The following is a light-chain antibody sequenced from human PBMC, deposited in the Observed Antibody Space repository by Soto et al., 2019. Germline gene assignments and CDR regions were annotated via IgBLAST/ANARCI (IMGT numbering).Light chain of an antibody. Sequence: PQSPSYLSAFVVDRVTITCRASQSIANYLNWYQQKPGKAPKLLIYAASTLESGVPSRFSGSGSGTDFTLTISSLQPEDFATYYCLQYYYYPWPFVQGTKVDIK. CDR2: AAS. J-gene: IGKJ1*01. CDR1: QSIANY. CDR3: LQYYYYPWP. V-gene: IGKV1-6*02.